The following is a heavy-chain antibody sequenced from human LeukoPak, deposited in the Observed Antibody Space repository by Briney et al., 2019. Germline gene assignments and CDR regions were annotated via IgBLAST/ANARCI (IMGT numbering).Heavy chain of an antibody. Sequence: GGSLRLSSAASGFTVSSNYMGWVRQAPGKGLEWVSVIYSGGSTYYADSVKGRFTISRDNSKNTLYLQMNSLRAEDTAVYYCASLHYYGSGSYPYYYGMDVWGQGTTVTVSS. CDR1: GFTVSSNY. D-gene: IGHD3-10*01. J-gene: IGHJ6*02. V-gene: IGHV3-66*02. CDR3: ASLHYYGSGSYPYYYGMDV. CDR2: IYSGGST.